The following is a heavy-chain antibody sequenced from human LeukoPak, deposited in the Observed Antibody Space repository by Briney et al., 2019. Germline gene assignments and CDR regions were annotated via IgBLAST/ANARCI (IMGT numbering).Heavy chain of an antibody. CDR3: AKVYYGSGSKSPMDV. J-gene: IGHJ6*03. D-gene: IGHD3-10*01. CDR1: GFTFSSYG. V-gene: IGHV3-30*18. Sequence: GGSLRLSCAASGFTFSSYGMHWVRQAPGKGLEWVAVILYDGSTKYYADSVKGRFTISRDNSKNTLYLQMNSLRAEDTAVYYCAKVYYGSGSKSPMDVWGKGTTVTISS. CDR2: ILYDGSTK.